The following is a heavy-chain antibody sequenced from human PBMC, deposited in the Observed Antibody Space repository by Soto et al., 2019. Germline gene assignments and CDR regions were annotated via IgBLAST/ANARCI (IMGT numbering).Heavy chain of an antibody. CDR3: ARALGVYCGGDCALYY. D-gene: IGHD2-21*02. Sequence: QVQLVESGGGVVQPGRSLRLSCAASGCTFSSYGMHWVRQAPGKGLEWEAVIWYDGSNNYYADSVKGRFTISRDNSKNTLDLQMNSLRVEDTAVYYCARALGVYCGGDCALYYWAQGTLFTVSS. J-gene: IGHJ4*02. CDR1: GCTFSSYG. CDR2: IWYDGSNN. V-gene: IGHV3-33*01.